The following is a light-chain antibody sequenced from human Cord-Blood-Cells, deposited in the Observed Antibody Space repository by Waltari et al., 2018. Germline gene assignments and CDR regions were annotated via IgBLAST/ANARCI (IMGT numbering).Light chain of an antibody. J-gene: IGLJ1*01. CDR2: YYSDSDK. V-gene: IGLV5-37*01. Sequence: QPVLTQPPSSSASPGESARLTCTLPSDINVGSYNIYWHQQNPGSPPRYLLYYYSDSDKGQDSGVPGRFSGSKDASANTGILLISGLQSEDEANYYCMIWPSNASVFGTGTKVTVL. CDR3: MIWPSNASV. CDR1: SDINVGSYN.